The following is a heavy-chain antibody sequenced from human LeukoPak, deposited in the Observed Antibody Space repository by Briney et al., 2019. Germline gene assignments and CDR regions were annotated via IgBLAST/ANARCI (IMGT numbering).Heavy chain of an antibody. CDR1: GFTFDDYG. V-gene: IGHV3-20*04. Sequence: GGSLRLSCAASGFTFDDYGMSWVRQAPGKGLEWVSGINWNGGSTGYADSVKGRFTISRDNAKNSLYLQMNSLRTEDTALYYCSTYYYDSSGYYTPDYWGQGTLVTVSS. CDR3: STYYYDSSGYYTPDY. CDR2: INWNGGST. J-gene: IGHJ4*02. D-gene: IGHD3-22*01.